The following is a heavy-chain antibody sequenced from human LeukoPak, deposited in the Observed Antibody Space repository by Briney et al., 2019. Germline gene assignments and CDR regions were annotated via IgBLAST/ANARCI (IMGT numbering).Heavy chain of an antibody. Sequence: GGSLRLSCTASGFTVRTHSMSWVRQAPGKGLEWVSVIYSGGSTYYADSVNGRFTISRDSSKNTLFLQMNSLRAEDTALYYCASAREYCGRAECYDYFQYWGQGTLVTVSS. CDR2: IYSGGST. CDR1: GFTVRTHS. CDR3: ASAREYCGRAECYDYFQY. D-gene: IGHD2-21*01. V-gene: IGHV3-53*01. J-gene: IGHJ1*01.